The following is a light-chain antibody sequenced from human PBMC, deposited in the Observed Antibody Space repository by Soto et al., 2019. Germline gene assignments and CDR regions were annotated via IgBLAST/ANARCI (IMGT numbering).Light chain of an antibody. Sequence: QSVLTQPASVSGSPGQSITISCTGTNSDIASYNRVSWYQQYPGEAPKLLTYEGTKRPSGVSLRFSASKYGNTASLTISALQPEDEADYFCSSFAGDNVPSLFGTRTNVTVL. J-gene: IGLJ1*01. V-gene: IGLV2-23*01. CDR2: EGT. CDR1: NSDIASYNR. CDR3: SSFAGDNVPSL.